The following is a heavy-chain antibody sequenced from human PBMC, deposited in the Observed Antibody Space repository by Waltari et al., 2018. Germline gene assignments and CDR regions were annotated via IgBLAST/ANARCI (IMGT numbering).Heavy chain of an antibody. J-gene: IGHJ5*01. CDR2: INWNGEVT. Sequence: EVQLVESGGRVVRPGGSLRVSCAASGFTFDAFGMAWVRQLPGKGLEWVFHINWNGEVTAYGDSVKGRFTISRDNAKNFLYLEMSGLGVEDTALYYCARGPYSSSPDWFDSWGQGTRVTVSS. CDR3: ARGPYSSSPDWFDS. CDR1: GFTFDAFG. D-gene: IGHD4-4*01. V-gene: IGHV3-20*04.